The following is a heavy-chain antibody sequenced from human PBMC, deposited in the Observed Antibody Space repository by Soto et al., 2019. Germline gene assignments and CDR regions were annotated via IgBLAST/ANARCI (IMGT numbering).Heavy chain of an antibody. V-gene: IGHV4-34*01. J-gene: IGHJ4*02. D-gene: IGHD6-6*01. CDR3: ARRAPGVSSSEVCPGVSFDY. CDR1: GGVLSGYY. CDR2: INHSGTT. Sequence: SEALRLPWAGSGGVLSGYYWGVGRQPPGKGVEWIGEINHSGTTNYNPSLKSRVTISVDTSKNQFSLKLSSVTAADTAVYYCARRAPGVSSSEVCPGVSFDYWGQGTLVTVSS.